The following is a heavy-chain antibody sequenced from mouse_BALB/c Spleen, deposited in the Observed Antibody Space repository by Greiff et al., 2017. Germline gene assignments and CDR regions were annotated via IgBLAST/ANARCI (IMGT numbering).Heavy chain of an antibody. J-gene: IGHJ2*01. CDR1: GFTFSSFG. CDR3: AREGEVPDY. V-gene: IGHV5-17*02. Sequence: EVMLVESGGGLVQPGGSRKLSCAASGFTFSSFGMHWVRQAPEKGLEWVAYISSGSSTIYYADTVKGRFTISRDNPKNTLFLQMTSLRSEDTAMYYCAREGEVPDYWGQGTTLTVSS. CDR2: ISSGSSTI.